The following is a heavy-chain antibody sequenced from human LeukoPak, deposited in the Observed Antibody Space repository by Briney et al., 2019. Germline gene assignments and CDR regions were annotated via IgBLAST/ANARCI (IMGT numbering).Heavy chain of an antibody. CDR3: ARAPSYYDSSGYRPGYFDY. J-gene: IGHJ4*02. V-gene: IGHV1-2*02. D-gene: IGHD3-22*01. CDR1: GYTFTGYY. CDR2: INPNSGGT. Sequence: ASVKVSCKASGYTFTGYYMHWVRQAPGQGLEWMGWINPNSGGTNYAQKFQGRVTMTRDTSISTAYMELSRLRSDDTAVYYCARAPSYYDSSGYRPGYFDYWGQGTLVTVSS.